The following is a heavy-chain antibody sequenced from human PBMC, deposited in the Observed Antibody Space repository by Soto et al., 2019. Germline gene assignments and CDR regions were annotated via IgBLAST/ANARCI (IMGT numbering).Heavy chain of an antibody. CDR3: ARRISSGWYIGYPGGRMVEYYFDY. D-gene: IGHD6-19*01. Sequence: QLQLQESGPGLVKPSETLSLTCTVSGGSISSSSYYWGWIRQPPGKGLEWIGSIYYSGSTYYNPSLKSRVTISVDTSKNQFSLKLSSVTAADTAVYYCARRISSGWYIGYPGGRMVEYYFDYWGQGTLVTVSS. J-gene: IGHJ4*02. CDR2: IYYSGST. V-gene: IGHV4-39*01. CDR1: GGSISSSSYY.